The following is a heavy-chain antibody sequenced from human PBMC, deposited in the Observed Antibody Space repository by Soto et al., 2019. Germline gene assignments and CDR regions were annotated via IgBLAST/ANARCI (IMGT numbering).Heavy chain of an antibody. CDR2: MNPNSGNT. Sequence: GASVKVSCKASGYTFTSYDINWVRQATGQGLEWMGWMNPNSGNTGYAQKFQGRVTMTRNTSISTAYMELSSLRSEDTAVYYCARQGSTFRDTNWFDPWGQGTLVTVSS. V-gene: IGHV1-8*01. J-gene: IGHJ5*02. CDR3: ARQGSTFRDTNWFDP. D-gene: IGHD5-18*01. CDR1: GYTFTSYD.